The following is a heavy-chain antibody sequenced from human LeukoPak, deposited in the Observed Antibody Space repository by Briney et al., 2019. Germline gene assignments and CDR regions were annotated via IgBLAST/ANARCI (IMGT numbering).Heavy chain of an antibody. CDR2: INHSGST. Sequence: SETLSLTCAVYGGSFSGYYWSWIRQPPGKGLEWIGEINHSGSTNYNPSLKSRVTISVDTSKNQFSLKLSSVTAADTAVYYCARGRFVRGSSGYYHGGYFQHWGQGTLVIVSS. CDR1: GGSFSGYY. CDR3: ARGRFVRGSSGYYHGGYFQH. D-gene: IGHD3-22*01. V-gene: IGHV4-34*01. J-gene: IGHJ1*01.